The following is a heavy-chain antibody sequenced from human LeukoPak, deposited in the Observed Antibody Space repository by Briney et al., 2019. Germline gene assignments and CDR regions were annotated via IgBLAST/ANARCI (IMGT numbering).Heavy chain of an antibody. CDR1: GYTFTSYG. Sequence: ASVKVSCKASGYTFTSYGISWVRQTPGQGLEWMGWISAYNGNTNYAQKLQGRVTMTTDTSTSTAYMELRSLRSDDTAVYYCARYYYDSSGYYSPFDYWGQGTLVTVSS. J-gene: IGHJ4*02. CDR3: ARYYYDSSGYYSPFDY. CDR2: ISAYNGNT. V-gene: IGHV1-18*01. D-gene: IGHD3-22*01.